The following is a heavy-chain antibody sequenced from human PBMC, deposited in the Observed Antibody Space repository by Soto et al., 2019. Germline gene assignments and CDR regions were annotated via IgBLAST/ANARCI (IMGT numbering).Heavy chain of an antibody. CDR1: GHSFPSCC. CDR3: ARLVGCSGGPCYIDY. D-gene: IGHD2-15*01. J-gene: IGHJ4*02. CDR2: NYPRDYDT. Sequence: ESQKLFCSASGHSFPSCCVGWVGDMRTKGLEGRRVNYPRDYDTRCSPSFQDHDPISADNPNSIAYLQSSSLKASDTAMYYCARLVGCSGGPCYIDYWRQGSLVTVSS. V-gene: IGHV5-51*04.